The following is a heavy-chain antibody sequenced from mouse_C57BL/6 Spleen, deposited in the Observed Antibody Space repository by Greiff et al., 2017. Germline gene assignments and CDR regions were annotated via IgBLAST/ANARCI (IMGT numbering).Heavy chain of an antibody. CDR3: ARDDYDEGFAY. J-gene: IGHJ3*01. D-gene: IGHD2-4*01. V-gene: IGHV1-7*01. CDR1: GYTFTSYW. Sequence: VQLQQSGAELAKPGASVKLSCKASGYTFTSYWMHWVKQRPGQGLEWIGYINPSSGYTKYNQKFKDKAPLTADKSSSTACMQLSSLTYEDSAVYYCARDDYDEGFAYWGQGTLVTVSA. CDR2: INPSSGYT.